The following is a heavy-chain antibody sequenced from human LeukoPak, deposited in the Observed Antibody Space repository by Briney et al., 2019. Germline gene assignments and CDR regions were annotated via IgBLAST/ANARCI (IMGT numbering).Heavy chain of an antibody. CDR2: ISITSDYI. CDR1: GFTFTSYG. J-gene: IGHJ3*01. CDR3: ARARSSGSHRVVNAFDV. Sequence: PGRSLRLSCAASGFTFTSYGMHWVRHAPGKGLEWGSSISITSDYIFYPDSMKGRFTISRDNAKNSLYLRMNSLRAEDTAVYYCARARSSGSHRVVNAFDVWGQGTMVTVSS. V-gene: IGHV3-21*01. D-gene: IGHD1-26*01.